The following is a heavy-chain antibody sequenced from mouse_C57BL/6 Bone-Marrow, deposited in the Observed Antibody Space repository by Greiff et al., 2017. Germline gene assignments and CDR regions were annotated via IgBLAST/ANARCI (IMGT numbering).Heavy chain of an antibody. Sequence: DVQLQESGPGLVKPSQSLSLTCSVTGYSITSGYYWNWIRQFPGNKLEWMGYISYDGSNNSNPSLKNRISITRDTSKNQFFLKLNSVTTEDTATYYCAGWFWFAYWGQGTLVTVSA. D-gene: IGHD2-3*01. CDR3: AGWFWFAY. V-gene: IGHV3-6*01. CDR2: ISYDGSN. J-gene: IGHJ3*01. CDR1: GYSITSGYY.